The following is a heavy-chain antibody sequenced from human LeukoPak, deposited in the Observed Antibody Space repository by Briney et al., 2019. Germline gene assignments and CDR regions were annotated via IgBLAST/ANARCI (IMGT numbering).Heavy chain of an antibody. CDR2: IYYSGST. D-gene: IGHD6-13*01. CDR1: GGSISSSSHY. V-gene: IGHV4-31*03. Sequence: PSETLSLTCTVSGGSISSSSHYWGWIRQPPGKGLEWIGYIYYSGSTYYNPSLKSRVTISVDTSKNQFSLKLSSVTAADTAVYYCARVEYDGIAAAGSLDYWGQGTLVTVSS. CDR3: ARVEYDGIAAAGSLDY. J-gene: IGHJ4*02.